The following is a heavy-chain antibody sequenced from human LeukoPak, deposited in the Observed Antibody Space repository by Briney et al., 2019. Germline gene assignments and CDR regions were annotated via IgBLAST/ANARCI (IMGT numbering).Heavy chain of an antibody. J-gene: IGHJ4*02. CDR3: ARGGRYYDSSGYLFDY. D-gene: IGHD3-22*01. CDR2: ISSSGSTI. V-gene: IGHV3-48*03. CDR1: GFTFSSYE. Sequence: GGSLRLSCAASGFTFSSYEMNWVRQAPGKGLEWVSYISSSGSTIYYADSVKGRFTISRDNAKNSLYLQLNSLRAEDTAVYYCARGGRYYDSSGYLFDYWGQGTLVTVSS.